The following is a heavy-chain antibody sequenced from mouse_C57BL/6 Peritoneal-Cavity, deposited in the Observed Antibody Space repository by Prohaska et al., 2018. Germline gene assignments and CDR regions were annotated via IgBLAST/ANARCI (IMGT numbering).Heavy chain of an antibody. CDR2: IHPNSGST. CDR1: GYTFTSYW. CDR3: AREAGTAYAMDY. Sequence: QVQLQQPGAELVKPGASVKLSCKASGYTFTSYWMHWVKQRTGQGLEWIGMIHPNSGSTNYNEKLKSKATLTVDKSSSTAYMQLSSMTSEDSAVYYCAREAGTAYAMDYWGQGTSVTVSS. V-gene: IGHV1-64*01. J-gene: IGHJ4*01. D-gene: IGHD4-1*01.